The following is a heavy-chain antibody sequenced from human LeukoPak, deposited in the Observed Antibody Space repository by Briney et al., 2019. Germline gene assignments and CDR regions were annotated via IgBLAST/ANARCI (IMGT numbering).Heavy chain of an antibody. CDR3: ARDPSYTAMDLIDY. CDR1: GFTFSSYA. J-gene: IGHJ4*02. V-gene: IGHV3-23*01. CDR2: ISGSGGST. D-gene: IGHD5-18*01. Sequence: PGGSLRLSCAASGFTFSSYAMSWVRQAPGKGLEWVSAISGSGGSTYYADSVKGRFAISRDNSKNTLYLQMNSLRAEDTAVYYCARDPSYTAMDLIDYWGQGTLVTVSS.